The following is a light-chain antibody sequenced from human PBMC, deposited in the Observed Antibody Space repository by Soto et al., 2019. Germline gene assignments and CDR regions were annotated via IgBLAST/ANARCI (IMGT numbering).Light chain of an antibody. CDR2: YNN. J-gene: IGLJ2*01. CDR1: SSNIGNNP. Sequence: QSVLTQPPSVSEAPRQRVTISCSGSSSNIGNNPIHWYQQLPGKAPKLVVYYNNLLPSGVSDRFSGSKSGTSASLAISGLLSEDEGDYYCAAWDDTLNGVVFGGGTKLTVL. CDR3: AAWDDTLNGVV. V-gene: IGLV1-36*01.